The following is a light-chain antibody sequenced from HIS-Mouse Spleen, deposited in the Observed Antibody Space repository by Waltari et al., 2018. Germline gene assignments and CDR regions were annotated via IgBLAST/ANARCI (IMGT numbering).Light chain of an antibody. CDR3: AAWDDSLSGVV. J-gene: IGLJ2*01. Sequence: QSVLTQPPSASGTPGQRVTIPCSGSSSNIGSNYVYWYQQLPGTAPKLLIYSNTQRPSGVPDRFSGSKSGTSASLAISGLRSEDEADYYCAAWDDSLSGVVFGGGTKLTVL. CDR1: SSNIGSNY. CDR2: SNT. V-gene: IGLV1-47*02.